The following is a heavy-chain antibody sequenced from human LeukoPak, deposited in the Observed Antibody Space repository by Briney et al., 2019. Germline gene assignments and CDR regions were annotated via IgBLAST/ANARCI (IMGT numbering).Heavy chain of an antibody. CDR2: IISTGGST. V-gene: IGHV3-23*01. J-gene: IGHJ4*02. D-gene: IGHD6-19*01. Sequence: PGGSLRLSCAASGFTFSSYAMHWVRQAPGKGLEWVSGIISTGGSTYYADSVKGRFTISRDNSKSTLSLQMDSLRAEDTAVYYCAKGYSSGWRTYFDYWGQGTLVTVSS. CDR3: AKGYSSGWRTYFDY. CDR1: GFTFSSYA.